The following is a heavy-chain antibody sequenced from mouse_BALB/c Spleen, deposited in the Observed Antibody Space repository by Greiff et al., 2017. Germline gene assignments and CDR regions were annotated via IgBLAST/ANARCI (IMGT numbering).Heavy chain of an antibody. D-gene: IGHD1-1*01. CDR2: INPSNGGT. Sequence: VKLVESGPELVKPGALVKISCKASGYTFTSYWMHWVKLRPGQGFEWIGEINPSNGGTNYNEKFKRKATLTVDKSSSTAYMQLSSLTSEDSAVYYCTIEVYYYGSSWFAYWGQGTLVTVSA. J-gene: IGHJ3*01. V-gene: IGHV1S16*01. CDR1: GYTFTSYW. CDR3: TIEVYYYGSSWFAY.